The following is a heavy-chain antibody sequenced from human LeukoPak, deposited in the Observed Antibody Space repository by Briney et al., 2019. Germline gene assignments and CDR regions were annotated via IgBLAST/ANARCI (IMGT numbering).Heavy chain of an antibody. D-gene: IGHD5-24*01. V-gene: IGHV4-61*02. CDR3: ARDGRWGYDY. J-gene: IGHJ4*02. CDR1: GGSISSGSYY. CDR2: IYTSGST. Sequence: ASXTLXLTCTVSGGSISSGSYYWSWIRQPAGKGLEWIGRIYTSGSTNYNPSLKSRVTISVNTSKNQFSLKLSSVTAADTAVYYCARDGRWGYDYWGQGTLVTVSS.